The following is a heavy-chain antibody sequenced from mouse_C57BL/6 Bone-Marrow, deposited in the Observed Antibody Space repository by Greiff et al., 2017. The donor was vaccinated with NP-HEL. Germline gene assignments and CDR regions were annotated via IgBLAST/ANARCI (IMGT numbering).Heavy chain of an antibody. CDR2: IDPETGGT. CDR3: TRADSSGSAWFAY. Sequence: VQLQQSGAELVRPGASVTLSCKASGYTFTDYEMHWVKQTPVHGLEWIGAIDPETGGTAYNQKFKGKAILTADKSSSTAYMELRSLTSEDSAVYYCTRADSSGSAWFAYWGQGTLVTVSA. D-gene: IGHD3-2*02. V-gene: IGHV1-15*01. CDR1: GYTFTDYE. J-gene: IGHJ3*01.